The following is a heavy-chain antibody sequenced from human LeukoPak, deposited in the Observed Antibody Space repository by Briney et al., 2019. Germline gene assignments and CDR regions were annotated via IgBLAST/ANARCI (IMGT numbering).Heavy chain of an antibody. CDR1: VFTFSSYD. D-gene: IGHD4-17*01. Sequence: GGALRLCCAASVFTFSSYDMHWVRQATGKGLGWVSAIGTAGDTYYPGSVKGRFTISRENAKNSLYLQMNSLRAGDTAVYYCARGYGDSALGYWGQGTLVTVSS. V-gene: IGHV3-13*01. CDR3: ARGYGDSALGY. J-gene: IGHJ4*02. CDR2: IGTAGDT.